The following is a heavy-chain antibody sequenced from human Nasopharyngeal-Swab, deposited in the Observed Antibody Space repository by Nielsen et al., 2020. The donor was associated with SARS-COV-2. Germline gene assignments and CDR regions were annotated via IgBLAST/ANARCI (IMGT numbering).Heavy chain of an antibody. Sequence: GGSLRLSCAASGFTFSGYGMSWVRQAPGKGLEWVSGIYFGGTTYYADSVKGRFTISRDNSQNTLYLQMNSLRAEDTAVYYCARDETSSGSQVSYYGMDVWGRGTTVTVSS. CDR2: IYFGGTT. V-gene: IGHV3-66*01. J-gene: IGHJ6*02. D-gene: IGHD3-10*01. CDR1: GFTFSGYG. CDR3: ARDETSSGSQVSYYGMDV.